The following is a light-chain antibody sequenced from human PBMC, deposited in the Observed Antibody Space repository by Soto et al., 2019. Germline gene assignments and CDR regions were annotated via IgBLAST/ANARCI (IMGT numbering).Light chain of an antibody. CDR2: EVS. Sequence: QSVLTQPASVSGSPGQSITISCTGTSSDVGGYNYVSWYQQHPGKAPKLMIYEVSNRPSGVSNRFSGSKSGNTASLTISGLQADDEADDYCSSYTSSSALDVVFGGGTNLTVL. V-gene: IGLV2-14*01. J-gene: IGLJ2*01. CDR3: SSYTSSSALDVV. CDR1: SSDVGGYNY.